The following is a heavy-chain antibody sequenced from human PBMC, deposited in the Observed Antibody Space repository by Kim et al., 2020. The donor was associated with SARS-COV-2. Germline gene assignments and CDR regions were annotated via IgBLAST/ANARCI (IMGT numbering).Heavy chain of an antibody. CDR1: GGSISSGGYY. Sequence: SETLSLTCTVSGGSISSGGYYWSWIRQHPGKGLEWIGYIYYSGSTYYNPSLKSRVTISVDTSKNQFSLKLSSVTAADTAVYYCARGGLWFGEDWGQGTLVTVSS. CDR2: IYYSGST. V-gene: IGHV4-31*03. J-gene: IGHJ4*02. CDR3: ARGGLWFGED. D-gene: IGHD3-10*01.